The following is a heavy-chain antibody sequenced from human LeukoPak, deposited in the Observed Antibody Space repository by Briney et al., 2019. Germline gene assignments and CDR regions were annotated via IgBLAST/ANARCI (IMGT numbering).Heavy chain of an antibody. D-gene: IGHD1-26*01. CDR3: AKGGATLLDYYYYMDV. CDR1: GFTFSSYG. Sequence: GGSLRLSCAASGFTFSSYGMHWVRQAPGKGLEWVAVISYDGSNKYYADSVKGRVTISRDNSKNTLYLQMNSLRAEDTAVYYCAKGGATLLDYYYYMDVWGKGTTVTVSS. J-gene: IGHJ6*03. CDR2: ISYDGSNK. V-gene: IGHV3-30*18.